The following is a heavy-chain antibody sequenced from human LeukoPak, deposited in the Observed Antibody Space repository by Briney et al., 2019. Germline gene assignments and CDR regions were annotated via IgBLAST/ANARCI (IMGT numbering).Heavy chain of an antibody. J-gene: IGHJ4*02. CDR1: GGSISSYH. V-gene: IGHV4-4*07. CDR2: IYTSGST. CDR3: AREDVRYYYDSSGWYYFGY. Sequence: SETLSLTCTVPGGSISSYHWSWIRQPAGKGLEWIGRIYTSGSTNYNPSLKSRVTMSVDTSKNQFSLKLSSVTAADTAVYYCAREDVRYYYDSSGWYYFGYWGQGTLVTVSS. D-gene: IGHD3-22*01.